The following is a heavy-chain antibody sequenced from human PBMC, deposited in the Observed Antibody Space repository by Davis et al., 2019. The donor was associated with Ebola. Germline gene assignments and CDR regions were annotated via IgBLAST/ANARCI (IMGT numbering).Heavy chain of an antibody. CDR3: ARADEYGGYEGSPEY. V-gene: IGHV1-46*01. CDR1: GYTFTNYY. D-gene: IGHD6-25*01. CDR2: INTYGGTT. Sequence: AASVKVSCKASGYTFTNYYMHWVRQAPGQGLQWVGIINTYGGTTTYAVNFQGRVSMTRDTSTSTVYMELRSLRFDDTAIYYCARADEYGGYEGSPEYWGQGTLVTVSP. J-gene: IGHJ4*02.